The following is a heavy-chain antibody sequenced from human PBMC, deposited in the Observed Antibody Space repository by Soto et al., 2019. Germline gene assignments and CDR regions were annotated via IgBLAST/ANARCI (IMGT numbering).Heavy chain of an antibody. CDR2: ISSSGTSI. CDR1: GFTFRDYS. D-gene: IGHD2-15*01. CDR3: ARAGWQLLAWSDP. J-gene: IGHJ5*02. Sequence: QVQLVESGGALVKPGGSLRLSCAASGFTFRDYSMTWIRQAPGKGLEWISYISSSGTSIYYADSVKGRFTISRDNAKNSLYLQMNSLRAEDTAVYYCARAGWQLLAWSDPWGQGTRVTVSS. V-gene: IGHV3-11*01.